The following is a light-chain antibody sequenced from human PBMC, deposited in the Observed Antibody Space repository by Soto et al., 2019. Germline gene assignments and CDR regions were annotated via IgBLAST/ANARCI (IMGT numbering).Light chain of an antibody. V-gene: IGLV2-23*01. CDR1: SSDIGSYNL. J-gene: IGLJ3*02. CDR3: CSYARSSSWV. CDR2: EGG. Sequence: QSVLTQPASVSGSPGQSITISCTGTSSDIGSYNLVSWYQHHPGKAPKLIIYEGGKRPSGVSNRFSGSKSGNTASLTISGLQAEDEADYYCCSYARSSSWVFDGGTKVTVL.